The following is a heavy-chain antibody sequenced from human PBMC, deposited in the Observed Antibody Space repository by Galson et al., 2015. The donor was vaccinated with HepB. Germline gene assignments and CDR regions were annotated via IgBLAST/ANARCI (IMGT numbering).Heavy chain of an antibody. V-gene: IGHV3-74*01. D-gene: IGHD2-8*01. CDR2: INSDGSST. CDR1: GITFSSYW. Sequence: SLRLSCAASGITFSSYWMHWVCQAPGKGLVWVSRINSDGSSTSYADSAKGRFTISRDNAKNTLYLQMNSLRAEDTAVYYCARGMTYRWYFDVWGRGTLVTVSS. CDR3: ARGMTYRWYFDV. J-gene: IGHJ2*01.